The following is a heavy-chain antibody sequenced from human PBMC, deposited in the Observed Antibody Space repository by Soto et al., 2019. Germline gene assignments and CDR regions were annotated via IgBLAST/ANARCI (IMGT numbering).Heavy chain of an antibody. Sequence: EVQLLESGGGLIQPGGSLRLSCEASGFTFSNYGMTWVHLAPGKGLEWVSTISGSGGRTFYADPVKGRFTISRDNSKNPLYLQMNSLSAEDTAVYYCAKEMIASTLADFFDYWGQGTLVTVSS. V-gene: IGHV3-23*01. CDR2: ISGSGGRT. CDR3: AKEMIASTLADFFDY. J-gene: IGHJ4*02. CDR1: GFTFSNYG. D-gene: IGHD2-21*01.